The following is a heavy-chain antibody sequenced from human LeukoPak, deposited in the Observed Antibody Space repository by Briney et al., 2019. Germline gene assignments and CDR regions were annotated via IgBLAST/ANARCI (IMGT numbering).Heavy chain of an antibody. V-gene: IGHV4-34*01. CDR3: ARDLYYDFWSGYHKPYYYGMDV. CDR2: INHSGST. J-gene: IGHJ6*02. Sequence: PSETLSLTCAVYGGSFSGYYWSWIRQPPGKGLEWIGEINHSGSTNYNPSLKSRVTISVDTSKNQFSLKLSSVTAADTAVYYCARDLYYDFWSGYHKPYYYGMDVWGQGTTVTVSS. D-gene: IGHD3-3*01. CDR1: GGSFSGYY.